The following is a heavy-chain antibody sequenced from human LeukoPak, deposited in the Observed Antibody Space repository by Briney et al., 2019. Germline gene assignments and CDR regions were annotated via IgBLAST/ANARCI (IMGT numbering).Heavy chain of an antibody. CDR3: ARATLPRSDDSAFDY. Sequence: ASVTVSCKASGYTFTGYYIHWVRQAPAQGLEWMGWINPNSGGTNYAQKFQGRVTMTRDTSISTAYMELSSLRSDDTAVYYCARATLPRSDDSAFDYWGQGTLVTVSS. V-gene: IGHV1-2*02. CDR1: GYTFTGYY. J-gene: IGHJ4*02. CDR2: INPNSGGT. D-gene: IGHD5-18*01.